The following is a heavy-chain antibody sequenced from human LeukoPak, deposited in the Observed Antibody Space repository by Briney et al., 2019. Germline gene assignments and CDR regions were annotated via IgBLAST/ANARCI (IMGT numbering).Heavy chain of an antibody. CDR1: GYTFTGYY. V-gene: IGHV1-2*02. CDR3: ARVGLTTVVLFDY. CDR2: INPNSGGT. D-gene: IGHD4-23*01. J-gene: IGHJ4*02. Sequence: ASVKVSCKASGYTFTGYYMHWVRQAPGQGLEWMGWINPNSGGTYYAQKFQGRVTMTSDTSISTAYMELSRLRSDNTAVYYCARVGLTTVVLFDYWGQGTLVTVSS.